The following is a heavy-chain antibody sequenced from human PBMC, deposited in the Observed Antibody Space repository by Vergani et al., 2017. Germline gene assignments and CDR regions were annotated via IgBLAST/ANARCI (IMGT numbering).Heavy chain of an antibody. J-gene: IGHJ4*02. Sequence: QVTLRESGPALVKPTQTLTLTCTFSGFSILTSEMCVSWIRQPPGKALEWLALIDWNDNEYFNTSLKTRLTISKDASKNQVVLTMTNMDPVDTATYYCARIRRRGRSGYDIFDFWGQGILVTVAS. V-gene: IGHV2-70*01. CDR3: ARIRRRGRSGYDIFDF. CDR1: GFSILTSEMC. CDR2: IDWNDNE. D-gene: IGHD5-12*01.